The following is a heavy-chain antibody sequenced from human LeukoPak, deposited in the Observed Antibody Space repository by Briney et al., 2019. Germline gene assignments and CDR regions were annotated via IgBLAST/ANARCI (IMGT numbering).Heavy chain of an antibody. CDR2: IYYSGST. Sequence: SQTLSLTCTVSGGSISSGDYYWSWIRQPPGKGLEWIGYIYYSGSTYYNPSLKSRVTISVDTSKNQFSLKLSSVTAADTAVYYCARRSWELLSDGPLDAFDIWGQGTMVTVSS. CDR3: ARRSWELLSDGPLDAFDI. J-gene: IGHJ3*02. D-gene: IGHD1-26*01. CDR1: GGSISSGDYY. V-gene: IGHV4-30-4*01.